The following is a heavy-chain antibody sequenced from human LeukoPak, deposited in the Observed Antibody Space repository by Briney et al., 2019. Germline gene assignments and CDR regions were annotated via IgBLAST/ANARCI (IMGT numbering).Heavy chain of an antibody. CDR3: ATNRWLARPPYS. V-gene: IGHV3-74*01. Sequence: PRRSLRLSCAASGFTFSKYSMLWVSQAPGKGLESVSRIQTDGTVTTYADSGKGRFTVPRDHAANTMCLQVNRVRDKDPAVNYCATNRWLARPPYSWGQGTPVTVSS. CDR1: GFTFSKYS. CDR2: IQTDGTVT. D-gene: IGHD6-19*01. J-gene: IGHJ4*02.